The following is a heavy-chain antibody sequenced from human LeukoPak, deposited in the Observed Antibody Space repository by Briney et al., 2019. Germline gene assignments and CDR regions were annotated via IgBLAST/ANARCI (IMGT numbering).Heavy chain of an antibody. Sequence: SQTLSLTCAISGDSVSNNSAAWNWIWQSPSRGLEWLGRTYYRSRWYNEYALSVKSRITINPDTSKNQFSLQLNSVTPEDTAVYYCARVTEKQYLPFDSWGQGTLVTVSS. V-gene: IGHV6-1*01. CDR2: TYYRSRWYN. J-gene: IGHJ4*02. CDR3: ARVTEKQYLPFDS. D-gene: IGHD6-19*01. CDR1: GDSVSNNSAA.